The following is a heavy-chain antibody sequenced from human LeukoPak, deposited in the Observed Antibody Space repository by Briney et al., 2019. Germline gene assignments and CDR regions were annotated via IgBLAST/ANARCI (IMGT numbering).Heavy chain of an antibody. CDR1: GXTFSTYS. J-gene: IGHJ4*02. CDR3: ARDLADYSDY. V-gene: IGHV3-21*01. Sequence: GGSLRLSCAASGXTFSTYSMNWVRQAPGKGLEWVSSISTSGTYIYYADSLKGRFTISRDNAKNSLYLQMHSLRAEDTAVYYCARDLADYSDYWGQGTLVTVSS. D-gene: IGHD2-21*01. CDR2: ISTSGTYI.